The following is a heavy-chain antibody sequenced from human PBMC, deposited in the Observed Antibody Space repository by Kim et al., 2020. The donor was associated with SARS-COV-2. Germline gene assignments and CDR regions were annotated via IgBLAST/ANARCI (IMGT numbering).Heavy chain of an antibody. J-gene: IGHJ4*02. V-gene: IGHV3-66*01. CDR3: AREPSTYFDY. Sequence: TYHADSGKGRFTISRDDSRNTVYLQMNSVRAEDTAVYFCAREPSTYFDYWGQGTLVTVSS. CDR2: T.